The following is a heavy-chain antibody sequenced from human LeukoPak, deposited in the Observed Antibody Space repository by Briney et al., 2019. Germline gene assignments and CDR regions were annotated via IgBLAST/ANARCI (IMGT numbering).Heavy chain of an antibody. D-gene: IGHD2-21*02. CDR2: IYYSGGT. CDR1: GGSISSYY. J-gene: IGHJ4*02. V-gene: IGHV4-59*08. Sequence: SETLSLTCTVSGGSISSYYWSWIRQPPGKGLEWIGYIYYSGGTNYNPSLKSRVTISVDTSKNQFSLKLSSVTAADTAVYYCARVVVVTALGTYYFDYWGQGTLVTVSS. CDR3: ARVVVVTALGTYYFDY.